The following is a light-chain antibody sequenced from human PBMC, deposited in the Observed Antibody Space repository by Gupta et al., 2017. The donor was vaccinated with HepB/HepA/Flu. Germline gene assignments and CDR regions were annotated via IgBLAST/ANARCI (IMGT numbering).Light chain of an antibody. CDR2: DVH. CDR1: QNDIGDSDL. J-gene: IGLJ1*01. CDR3: CAYAGGRSYV. V-gene: IGLV2-23*02. Sequence: QSGLAQPASVSGSPGQTITISCTGTQNDIGDSDLVSWYHQVPGEAPKLVLFDVHRRPSGISDRFSGSKSGNTASFTISGLRTEDEGDYFCCAYAGGRSYVFGNGTRVAVL.